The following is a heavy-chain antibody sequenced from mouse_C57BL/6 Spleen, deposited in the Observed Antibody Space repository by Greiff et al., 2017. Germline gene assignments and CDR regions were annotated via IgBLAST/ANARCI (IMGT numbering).Heavy chain of an antibody. D-gene: IGHD4-1*01. J-gene: IGHJ1*03. Sequence: EVKLVESGGDLVKPGGSLKLSCAASGFTFSSYGMSWVRQTPDKRLEWVATISSGGSYTYYPDSVKGRFTISRDNATNTMDLQMSSMKSEDTAMYYCARREEVLGWYFDVWGTGTMVTVSS. CDR3: ARREEVLGWYFDV. CDR1: GFTFSSYG. CDR2: ISSGGSYT. V-gene: IGHV5-6*01.